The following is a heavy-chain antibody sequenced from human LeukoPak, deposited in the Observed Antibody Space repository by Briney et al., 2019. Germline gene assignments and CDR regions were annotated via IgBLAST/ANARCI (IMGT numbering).Heavy chain of an antibody. Sequence: GASVKVSCKASGYTFTSYGISWVRQAPGQGLEWMGWISAYNGNTNYAQKLQGRVTMTTDTSTSTAYMELRSLRSDDTAVYYCARDLTRGVINVNWFDPWGQGTLVTVSS. J-gene: IGHJ5*02. CDR2: ISAYNGNT. D-gene: IGHD3-10*01. V-gene: IGHV1-18*01. CDR3: ARDLTRGVINVNWFDP. CDR1: GYTFTSYG.